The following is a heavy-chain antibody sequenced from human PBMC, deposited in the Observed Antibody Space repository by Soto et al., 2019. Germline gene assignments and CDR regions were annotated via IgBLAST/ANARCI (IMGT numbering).Heavy chain of an antibody. CDR3: ATWHEREHAFDV. CDR2: INGDGTSI. V-gene: IGHV3-74*01. D-gene: IGHD1-1*01. Sequence: EVQLVESGGGLVQPGGSLRLSCAASGFTFTSHWMHWVRQAPGKGPVWVSRINGDGTSISYADSVKGRFTISRDNAKNTLYLQMNDLRPDDTAVYYCATWHEREHAFDVWGQGTTVTISS. J-gene: IGHJ3*01. CDR1: GFTFTSHW.